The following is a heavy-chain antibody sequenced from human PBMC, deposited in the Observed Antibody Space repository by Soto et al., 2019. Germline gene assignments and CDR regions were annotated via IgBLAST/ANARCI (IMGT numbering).Heavy chain of an antibody. CDR2: ISSSSSYI. CDR1: GFTFSSYS. CDR3: ARPHNWNYGPVMGMDV. V-gene: IGHV3-21*01. D-gene: IGHD1-7*01. J-gene: IGHJ6*02. Sequence: GSLRLSCAASGFTFSSYSMNWVRQAPGKGLEWVSSISSSSSYIYYADSVKGRFTISRDNAKNSLYLQMNSLRAEDTAVYYCARPHNWNYGPVMGMDVWGQGTTVTVSS.